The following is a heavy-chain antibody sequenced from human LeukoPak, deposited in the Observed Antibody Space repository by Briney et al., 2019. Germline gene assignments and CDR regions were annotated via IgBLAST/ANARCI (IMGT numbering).Heavy chain of an antibody. CDR1: GGSFSGYY. V-gene: IGHV4-34*01. D-gene: IGHD3-10*01. J-gene: IGHJ6*03. Sequence: SETLSLTCAVYGGSFSGYYWSWVRQPPGKGLEGIGEVNHSGSTNYNPSLTSRVTISVDTSKNQLSLKLSSVTAADTAVYYCARGPYYYGSGSGYYYYYYMDVWGKGTTVTVSS. CDR2: VNHSGST. CDR3: ARGPYYYGSGSGYYYYYYMDV.